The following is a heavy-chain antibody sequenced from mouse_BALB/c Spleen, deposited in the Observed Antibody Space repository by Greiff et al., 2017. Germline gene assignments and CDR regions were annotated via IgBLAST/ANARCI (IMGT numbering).Heavy chain of an antibody. CDR1: GFDFSRYW. V-gene: IGHV4-1*02. Sequence: EVKLMESGGGLVQPGGSLKLSCAASGFDFSRYWMSWVRQAPGKGLEWIGEINPDSSTINYTPSLKDKFIISRDNAKNTLYLQMSKVRSEDTALYYCARPITTVVEYAMDYWGQGTSVTVSS. CDR3: ARPITTVVEYAMDY. J-gene: IGHJ4*01. D-gene: IGHD1-1*01. CDR2: INPDSSTI.